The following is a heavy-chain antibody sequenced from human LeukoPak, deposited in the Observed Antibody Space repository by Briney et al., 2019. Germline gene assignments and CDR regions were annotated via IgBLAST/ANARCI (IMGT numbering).Heavy chain of an antibody. CDR2: IYPGDSDT. V-gene: IGHV5-51*01. D-gene: IGHD4-23*01. J-gene: IGHJ4*02. CDR1: GSNFTIYW. CDR3: ARRLDYGGNSHGY. Sequence: GASLKISCKGSGSNFTIYWIGWVRQVPGKGLEWMGIIYPGDSDTRYSPSFQGQVTISADKSISTAYLQWSSLKASDTAIYYCARRLDYGGNSHGYWGQGTLVTVPS.